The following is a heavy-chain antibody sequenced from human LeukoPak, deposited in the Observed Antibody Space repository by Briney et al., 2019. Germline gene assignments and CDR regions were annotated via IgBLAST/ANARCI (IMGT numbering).Heavy chain of an antibody. V-gene: IGHV4-59*12. CDR2: IYYSGST. J-gene: IGHJ4*02. Sequence: PSETLSLTCTASGGSISSYYWSWIRQPPGKGLEWIGYIYYSGSTYYNPSLKSRVTISVDTSKNQFSLKLSSVTAADTAVYYCARVYHSSSWSPDYFDYWGQGTLVTVSS. CDR3: ARVYHSSSWSPDYFDY. CDR1: GGSISSYY. D-gene: IGHD6-13*01.